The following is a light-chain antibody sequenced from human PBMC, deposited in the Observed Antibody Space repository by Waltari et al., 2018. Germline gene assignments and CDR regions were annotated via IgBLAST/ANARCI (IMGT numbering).Light chain of an antibody. Sequence: QSALTQPASLSGSPGQSITISCTGTSSDVGSYNLVSWYQQHPGKAPKVMIYEVSKRPSGVSNPFSGSKSGNTASLTISGLQPEDEADYYCCSYAGFSTLFGGGTKLTVL. CDR1: SSDVGSYNL. V-gene: IGLV2-23*02. J-gene: IGLJ2*01. CDR3: CSYAGFSTL. CDR2: EVS.